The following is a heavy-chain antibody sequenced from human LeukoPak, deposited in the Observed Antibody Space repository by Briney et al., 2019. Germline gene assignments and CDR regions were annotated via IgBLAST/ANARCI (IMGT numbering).Heavy chain of an antibody. J-gene: IGHJ5*02. D-gene: IGHD3-22*01. CDR3: ARAAEDYDSSGYYYGYNWFDP. Sequence: SETLSLTCTVSGGSISSHYWSWIRQPPGKGLEWIGYIYYSGSTNYNPSLKSRVTISVDTSKSQFSLKLSSVTAADTAVYYCARAAEDYDSSGYYYGYNWFDPWGQGTLVTVSS. CDR1: GGSISSHY. CDR2: IYYSGST. V-gene: IGHV4-59*11.